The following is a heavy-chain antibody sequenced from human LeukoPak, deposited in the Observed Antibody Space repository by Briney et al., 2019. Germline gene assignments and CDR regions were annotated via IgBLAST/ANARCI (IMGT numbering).Heavy chain of an antibody. Sequence: GGSLRLSCAASGFTVSSNYMSWVRQAPGKGLEWVSVIYSGGSTYYADSVKGRFTISRDNSKNTLYLQMNSLRAEDTAVYYCARGPIAAAPGELDYWGQGTLVTVSS. V-gene: IGHV3-53*01. CDR3: ARGPIAAAPGELDY. J-gene: IGHJ4*02. D-gene: IGHD6-13*01. CDR2: IYSGGST. CDR1: GFTVSSNY.